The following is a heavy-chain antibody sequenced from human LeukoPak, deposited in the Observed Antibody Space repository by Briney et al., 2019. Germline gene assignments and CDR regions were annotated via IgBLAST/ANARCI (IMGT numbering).Heavy chain of an antibody. V-gene: IGHV3-48*03. CDR1: GFTFSTYE. Sequence: GGSLRLSCAASGFTFSTYEMNWVRQAPGKGLEWVSYISRSGGAIYHADSVKGRFTISRDNAMNSLYLQMNSLRGEDTAVYYCARGSGWFDPWGQGTLVTVSS. CDR3: ARGSGWFDP. J-gene: IGHJ5*02. CDR2: ISRSGGAI.